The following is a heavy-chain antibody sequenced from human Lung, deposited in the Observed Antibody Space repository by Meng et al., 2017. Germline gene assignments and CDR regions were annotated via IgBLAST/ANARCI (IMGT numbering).Heavy chain of an antibody. J-gene: IGHJ4*02. Sequence: VHLVQAGAEVREPGASVKVSCKASGYPFTNYGISWVRQAPGQGLEWMGWISVYNVNTNYAQKFQGRVTMTTDTSTSTTYMELRSLRSDDTGVYYCARSPYSSGWPNFDSWGQGTPVTVSS. CDR2: ISVYNVNT. CDR1: GYPFTNYG. V-gene: IGHV1-18*01. CDR3: ARSPYSSGWPNFDS. D-gene: IGHD6-19*01.